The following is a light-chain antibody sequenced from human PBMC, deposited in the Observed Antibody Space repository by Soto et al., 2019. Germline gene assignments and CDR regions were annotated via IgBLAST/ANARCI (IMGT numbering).Light chain of an antibody. V-gene: IGLV2-14*01. J-gene: IGLJ3*02. CDR3: SSYARGSRA. CDR2: EVR. Sequence: QSALTQPASVSGSPGQSITISCTGTSSDVGGYKYVSWYQHHPGKAPKLMIYEVRNRPSGVSNRFSGSKSGNTASLTISGLQAEDEADYYCSSYARGSRAFGGGTQLTVL. CDR1: SSDVGGYKY.